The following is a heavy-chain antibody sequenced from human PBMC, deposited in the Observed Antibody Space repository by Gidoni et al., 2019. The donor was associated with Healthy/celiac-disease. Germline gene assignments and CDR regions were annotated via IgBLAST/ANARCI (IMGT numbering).Heavy chain of an antibody. D-gene: IGHD3-16*01. CDR1: GGSISSGGYY. Sequence: TCTVSGGSISSGGYYWSWIRQHPGKGLEWIGYIYYSGSTYYNPSLKSRVTISVDTSKNQFSLKLSSVTAADTAVYYCARDPESLGDFDYWGQGTLVTVSS. J-gene: IGHJ4*02. V-gene: IGHV4-31*03. CDR2: IYYSGST. CDR3: ARDPESLGDFDY.